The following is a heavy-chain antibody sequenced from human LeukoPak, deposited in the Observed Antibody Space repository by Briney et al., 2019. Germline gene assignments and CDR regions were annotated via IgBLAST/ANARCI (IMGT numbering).Heavy chain of an antibody. Sequence: PGGSLRLSCAASGFTFSTYRMSWVRQAPGKGLEWVANIKQDGSEKHYVDSVKGRFTISRDNAKNSLYLQMNSLRAEDTAVYYCARDRWLQSNYYMDVWAKGPRSPSP. CDR2: IKQDGSEK. J-gene: IGHJ6*03. V-gene: IGHV3-7*01. D-gene: IGHD5-24*01. CDR1: GFTFSTYR. CDR3: ARDRWLQSNYYMDV.